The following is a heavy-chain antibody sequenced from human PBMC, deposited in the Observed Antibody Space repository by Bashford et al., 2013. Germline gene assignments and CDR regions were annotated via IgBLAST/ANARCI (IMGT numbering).Heavy chain of an antibody. J-gene: IGHJ4*02. CDR2: IIPIFGTA. D-gene: IGHD2-15*01. CDR3: AKDYSSSRPSYYFDY. Sequence: SVKVSCKASGGTFSSYAISWVRQAPGQGLEWMGGIIPIFGTANYAQKFQGRVTITADESTSTAYMELSSLRSEDTAVYYCAKDYSSSRPSYYFDYWGQGTLVTVSS. V-gene: IGHV1-69*13. CDR1: GGTFSSYA.